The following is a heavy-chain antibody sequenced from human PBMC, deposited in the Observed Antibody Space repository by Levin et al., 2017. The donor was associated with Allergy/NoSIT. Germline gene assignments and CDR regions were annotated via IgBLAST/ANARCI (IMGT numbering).Heavy chain of an antibody. CDR3: ARQIGYRAAGGTQTGRYYFDY. Sequence: SQTLSLTCTVSGGSISSSTYYWGWIRQPPGKGLEWIGSIYDSDNTYHNPSLKSRVTISVDTAKNQFSLKLSSVTAADTAVYYCARQIGYRAAGGTQTGRYYFDYWGQGTLVTVSS. CDR2: IYDSDNT. CDR1: GGSISSSTYY. D-gene: IGHD6-13*01. J-gene: IGHJ4*02. V-gene: IGHV4-39*01.